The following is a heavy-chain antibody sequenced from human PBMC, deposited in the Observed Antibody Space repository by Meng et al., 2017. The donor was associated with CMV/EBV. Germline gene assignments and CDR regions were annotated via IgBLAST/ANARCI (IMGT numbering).Heavy chain of an antibody. V-gene: IGHV1-69*12. CDR2: IIPIFGTA. Sequence: QGQLVQAGDEWKKPGSSVKVSCKASGGTFSSYAISWVRQAPGQGLEWMGGIIPIFGTANYAQKFQGRVTITADESTSTAYMELSSLRSEDTAVYYCARGVIEMATRVGLRYWGQGTLVTVSS. CDR3: ARGVIEMATRVGLRY. J-gene: IGHJ4*02. CDR1: GGTFSSYA. D-gene: IGHD5-24*01.